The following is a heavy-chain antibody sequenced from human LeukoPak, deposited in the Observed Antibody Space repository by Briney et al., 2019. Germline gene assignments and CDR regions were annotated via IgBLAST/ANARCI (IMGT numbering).Heavy chain of an antibody. J-gene: IGHJ4*02. Sequence: ASVKVSCKASGYTFTSYDINWVRQAPGQGLEWMGWINPNSGGTNYAQKFQGWVTMTRDTSISTAYMELSRLRSDDTAVYYCARGPTNYYYGSGSYFYFDYWGQGTLVTVSS. CDR3: ARGPTNYYYGSGSYFYFDY. CDR2: INPNSGGT. CDR1: GYTFTSYD. V-gene: IGHV1-2*04. D-gene: IGHD3-10*01.